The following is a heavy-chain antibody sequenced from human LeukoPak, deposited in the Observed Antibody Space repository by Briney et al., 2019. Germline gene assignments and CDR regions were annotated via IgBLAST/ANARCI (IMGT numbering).Heavy chain of an antibody. J-gene: IGHJ5*02. CDR3: AKSMTSITMVRGVILVNWFDL. V-gene: IGHV3-9*01. CDR2: ISWNSGSI. Sequence: GGSLRLSCAASGFTFDDYAMHWVRQAPGKGLEWVSGISWNSGSIDYADSVKGRFAISRDNAKNSLYLQMNSLRAEDPALYYCAKSMTSITMVRGVILVNWFDLWGQGTLVTVSS. D-gene: IGHD3-10*01. CDR1: GFTFDDYA.